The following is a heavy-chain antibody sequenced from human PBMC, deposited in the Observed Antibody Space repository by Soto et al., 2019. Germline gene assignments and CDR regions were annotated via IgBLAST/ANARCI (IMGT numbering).Heavy chain of an antibody. V-gene: IGHV1-3*01. D-gene: IGHD6-19*01. J-gene: IGHJ6*03. CDR2: INADNGNT. CDR1: GYTFTSYG. CDR3: ASDVCDSDWTSDMDV. Sequence: QVHLVQSGAEVKKPGASVTVSCKTSGYTFTSYGINWVRQAPGQRLEWMGWINADNGNTKYSQKLQGRVTITRDTSPSTAYMELSRLRSEDPAIYSGASDVCDSDWTSDMDVWGKGTTVTVSS.